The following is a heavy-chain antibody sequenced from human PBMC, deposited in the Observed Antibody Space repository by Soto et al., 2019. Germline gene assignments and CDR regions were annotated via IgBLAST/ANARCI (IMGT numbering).Heavy chain of an antibody. Sequence: SETLSLTCTVSGGSISSYYWSWIRQPPGKGLEWIGYIYYSGSTNYNPSLKSRVTISVDTSKNQFPLKLSSVTAADTAVYYCARARHVYYDSSGYFDYWGQGTLVTVSS. J-gene: IGHJ4*02. D-gene: IGHD3-22*01. CDR2: IYYSGST. CDR3: ARARHVYYDSSGYFDY. CDR1: GGSISSYY. V-gene: IGHV4-59*01.